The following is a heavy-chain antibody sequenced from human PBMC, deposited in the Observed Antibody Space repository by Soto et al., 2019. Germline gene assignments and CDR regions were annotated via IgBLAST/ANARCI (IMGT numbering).Heavy chain of an antibody. D-gene: IGHD5-12*01. J-gene: IGHJ6*02. CDR2: ISGSGGST. V-gene: IGHV3-23*01. CDR3: ARGGYSGYDRGGGYYYDGMDV. Sequence: EVQLLESGGGLVQPGGSLRLSCAASGFTFSSYAMSWVRQAPGKGLEWVSAISGSGGSTYYADSVKGRFTISRDNSKNTLYLQMNSLRAEDTAVYYCARGGYSGYDRGGGYYYDGMDVWGQGTTVTVSS. CDR1: GFTFSSYA.